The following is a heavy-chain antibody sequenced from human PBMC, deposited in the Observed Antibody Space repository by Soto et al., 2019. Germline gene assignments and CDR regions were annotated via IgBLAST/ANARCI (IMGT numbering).Heavy chain of an antibody. CDR3: ARDEYPYAYSGYEGRNDNWFDP. D-gene: IGHD5-12*01. V-gene: IGHV3-7*04. Sequence: EVQLVESGGGLVQPGGSLRLSCAASGFTFSSYWMSWVRQAPGKGLEWVANIKQDGSEKYYVDSVKGRFTISRDNAKNSLYLQMNSLSAEDTAVYYCARDEYPYAYSGYEGRNDNWFDPWGQGTLVTVSS. J-gene: IGHJ5*02. CDR2: IKQDGSEK. CDR1: GFTFSSYW.